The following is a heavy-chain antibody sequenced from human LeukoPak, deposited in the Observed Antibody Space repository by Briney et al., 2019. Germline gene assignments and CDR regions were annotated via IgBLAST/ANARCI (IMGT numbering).Heavy chain of an antibody. Sequence: SETLSLTCAVYGGSFSGYYWGWIRQSPGKGLEWIGSMYYSGSAYYNPSLKSRVTISGDTSKNQLSLKLRSVTAADTAMYYCGREVVKEIGGWVDSWGQGTLVTVSS. V-gene: IGHV4-34*01. CDR1: GGSFSGYY. CDR2: MYYSGSA. J-gene: IGHJ4*02. CDR3: GREVVKEIGGWVDS. D-gene: IGHD6-19*01.